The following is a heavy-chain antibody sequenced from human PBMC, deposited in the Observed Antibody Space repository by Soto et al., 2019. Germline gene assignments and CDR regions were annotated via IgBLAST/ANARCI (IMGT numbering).Heavy chain of an antibody. V-gene: IGHV3-49*03. CDR2: IRSKVFGETT. J-gene: IGHJ5*02. Sequence: GGSLRLSCTASGFTFDENAMSWFRQAPGKGLEWVGFIRSKVFGETTEYAASVEGRFTISSDDSKSITYLQMNSLKTEDTAVYYCTRAYDNSRYWFDPWGQGALVTVSS. D-gene: IGHD3-22*01. CDR3: TRAYDNSRYWFDP. CDR1: GFTFDENA.